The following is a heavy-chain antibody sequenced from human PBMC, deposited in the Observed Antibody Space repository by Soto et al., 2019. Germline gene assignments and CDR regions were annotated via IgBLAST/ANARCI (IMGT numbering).Heavy chain of an antibody. CDR3: RGCGVRHYYYYGMDV. CDR2: IYYSGST. V-gene: IGHV4-39*01. CDR1: GRAIRISSYY. J-gene: IGHJ6*02. D-gene: IGHD2-21*01. Sequence: SESLPRTSIYSGRAIRISSYYWRWIRQPPGKGLVWIGSIYYSGSTYYNPSLKSRFTISVDTSKNQFSLKLSSVTAADTAVYYCRGCGVRHYYYYGMDVWGQGT.